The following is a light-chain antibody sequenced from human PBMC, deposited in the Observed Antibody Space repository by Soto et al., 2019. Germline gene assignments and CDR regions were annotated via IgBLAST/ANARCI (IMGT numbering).Light chain of an antibody. V-gene: IGKV1-12*01. J-gene: IGKJ4*01. CDR2: AGS. CDR1: QDIRSW. CDR3: QQTNSFPLP. Sequence: DIQMTQSPSSVSASVGDRVTINCRASQDIRSWVAWYQQTPGKAPELLIYAGSRLQTGVPSRFSGSGSGTDFSLTISSLQPEDFATYYCQQTNSFPLPFGGGTKVEIK.